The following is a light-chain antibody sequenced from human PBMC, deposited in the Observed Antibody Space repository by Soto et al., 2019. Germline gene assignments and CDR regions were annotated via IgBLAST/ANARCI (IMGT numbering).Light chain of an antibody. J-gene: IGKJ2*01. CDR1: QSITRN. CDR2: GAS. Sequence: EIVMTQSPATLSLSPGERAILSCRASQSITRNLAWYQQKPGQAPRLLIYGASTRATGIPARFSGSGSGTEFALTISSLQSEDFAVYYCQQYNNWPPYTFGQGTKLEIK. CDR3: QQYNNWPPYT. V-gene: IGKV3-15*01.